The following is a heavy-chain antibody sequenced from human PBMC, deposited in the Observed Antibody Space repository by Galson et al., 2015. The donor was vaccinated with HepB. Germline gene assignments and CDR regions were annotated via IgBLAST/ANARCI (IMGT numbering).Heavy chain of an antibody. CDR2: IDWDDDK. CDR1: GFSLSTSGVG. J-gene: IGHJ5*02. D-gene: IGHD3-22*01. Sequence: LVKPTQTLTLTCTFSGFSLSTSGVGVGWIRQPPGKALEWLARIDWDDDKFYSTSLKTRLTISKDTSKNQVVLTMTNMDPVDTATYYCARHYYDSSGYSANWFDPWGQGTLVTVSS. CDR3: ARHYYDSSGYSANWFDP. V-gene: IGHV2-70*04.